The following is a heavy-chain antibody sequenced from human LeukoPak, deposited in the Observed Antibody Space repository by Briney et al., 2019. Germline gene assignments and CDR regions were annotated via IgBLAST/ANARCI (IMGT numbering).Heavy chain of an antibody. Sequence: KPSETLSPTCDVSGYSISSGYYWGWIRQPPGKGLEWTGSLHHSGSTDYNPSLKSRVTISVDTSKNQFSLKLSSVTVADTAVYYCATLPYGSGSFHWGQGTPVTVSS. CDR2: LHHSGST. D-gene: IGHD3-10*01. J-gene: IGHJ4*02. CDR3: ATLPYGSGSFH. CDR1: GYSISSGYY. V-gene: IGHV4-38-2*01.